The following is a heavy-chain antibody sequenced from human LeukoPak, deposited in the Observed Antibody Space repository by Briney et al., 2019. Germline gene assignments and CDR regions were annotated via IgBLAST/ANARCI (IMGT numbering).Heavy chain of an antibody. J-gene: IGHJ3*02. D-gene: IGHD1-1*01. CDR3: ATGTQAYPGPAPDAFDI. Sequence: ASVKVSCKVSGYTLTELSMHWVRQAPGKGLEWMGGFDPEDGETIYAQKFQGRVTMTEDTSTDTAYMELSSLRSEDTAVYYCATGTQAYPGPAPDAFDIWGQGTMVTVSS. V-gene: IGHV1-24*01. CDR1: GYTLTELS. CDR2: FDPEDGET.